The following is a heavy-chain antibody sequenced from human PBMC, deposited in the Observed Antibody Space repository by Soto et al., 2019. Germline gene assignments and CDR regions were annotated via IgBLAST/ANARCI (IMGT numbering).Heavy chain of an antibody. V-gene: IGHV3-49*04. CDR2: IRRKAYGGTT. Sequence: GGSLRLSCSASGFNFGVHAMSWVRQAPGEGPEWVGFIRRKAYGGTTDYAASVKGRFTISRDDSKSIAYLYMNSLKIEDTAVYYCTRSLAIDFDSWGQGTLVTVSS. CDR3: TRSLAIDFDS. J-gene: IGHJ4*02. CDR1: GFNFGVHA.